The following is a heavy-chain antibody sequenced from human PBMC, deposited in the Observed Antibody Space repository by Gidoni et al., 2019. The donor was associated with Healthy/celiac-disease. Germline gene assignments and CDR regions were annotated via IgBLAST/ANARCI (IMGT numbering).Heavy chain of an antibody. CDR2: ISYDGSNK. Sequence: QVQLVESGGGVVKPGRSLRLSCAASGFTFSSYGMHWVRQAPGKGLEWVAVISYDGSNKYYADSVKGRFTISRDNSKNTLYLQMNSLRAEDTAVYYCAKDGVRVTTVTASYYFDYWGQGTLVTVSS. CDR1: GFTFSSYG. V-gene: IGHV3-30*18. CDR3: AKDGVRVTTVTASYYFDY. D-gene: IGHD4-17*01. J-gene: IGHJ4*02.